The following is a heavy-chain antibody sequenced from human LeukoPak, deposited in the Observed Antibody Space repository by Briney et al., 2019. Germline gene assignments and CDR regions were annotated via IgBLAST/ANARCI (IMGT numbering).Heavy chain of an antibody. CDR3: ASRAGEYQLLPFDY. J-gene: IGHJ4*02. CDR2: IIPILGIA. CDR1: GGTFSSYA. V-gene: IGHV1-69*04. D-gene: IGHD2-2*01. Sequence: AASVKVSCKASGGTFSSYAISWVRQAPGQGLEWMGRIIPILGIANYAQKFQGRVTITADKSTSTAYMELSSLRSEDTAVYYCASRAGEYQLLPFDYWGQGTLVIVSS.